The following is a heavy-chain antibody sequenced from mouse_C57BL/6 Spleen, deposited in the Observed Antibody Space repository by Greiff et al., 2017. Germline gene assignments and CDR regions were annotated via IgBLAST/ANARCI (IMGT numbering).Heavy chain of an antibody. Sequence: VQLQQSGPELVKPGASVKISCTASGFNFTDYYIHWVKQRPGQGLEWIGWIYPGNGNTEYNAKFKGKATLTVDTSSSTAYLQLSSLTSEDSAVYCCAREGAWQPFDYWGQGTTLTVSS. D-gene: IGHD6-1*01. V-gene: IGHV1-84*01. J-gene: IGHJ2*01. CDR1: GFNFTDYY. CDR3: AREGAWQPFDY. CDR2: IYPGNGNT.